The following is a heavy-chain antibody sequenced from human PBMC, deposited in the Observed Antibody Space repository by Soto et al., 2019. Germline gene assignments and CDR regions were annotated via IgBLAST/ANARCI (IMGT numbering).Heavy chain of an antibody. D-gene: IGHD5-12*01. V-gene: IGHV4-31*03. CDR2: IYYSGST. J-gene: IGHJ5*02. CDR3: ARSQGSTIVGGFDP. CDR1: GGSISSGGYY. Sequence: QVQLQESGPGLVKPSQTLSLTCTVSGGSISSGGYYWSWIRQHPGKGLEWIGYIYYSGSTYYNPSLKSRVPHSVDTTKTPSCLKLSSVTAADTAVYYCARSQGSTIVGGFDPWGQGTLVTVSS.